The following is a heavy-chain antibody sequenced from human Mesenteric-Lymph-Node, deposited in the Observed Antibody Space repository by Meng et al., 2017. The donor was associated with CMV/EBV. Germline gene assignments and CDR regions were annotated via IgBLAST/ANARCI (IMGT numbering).Heavy chain of an antibody. Sequence: GSLRLSCTVSGGSISSSSYYWGWIRQPPGKGLEWIGSIYYSGSTYYNPSLKSRVTISVDTSKNQFSLKLNSVTAADTAVYYCARSITVSGMKYYYYYGMDVWGQGTTVTVSS. D-gene: IGHD3-3*01. CDR2: IYYSGST. V-gene: IGHV4-39*07. CDR1: GGSISSSSYY. J-gene: IGHJ6*02. CDR3: ARSITVSGMKYYYYYGMDV.